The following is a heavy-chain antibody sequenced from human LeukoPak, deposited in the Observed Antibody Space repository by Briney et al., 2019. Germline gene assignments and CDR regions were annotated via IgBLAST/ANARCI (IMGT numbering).Heavy chain of an antibody. V-gene: IGHV3-23*01. CDR1: GFTFSNYA. J-gene: IGHJ4*02. CDR3: AKGGQNYDFWRFDY. D-gene: IGHD3-3*01. CDR2: ISGSGGST. Sequence: PGGSLRLSCAVSGFTFSNYAMNWVRQAPGKGLEWVSSISGSGGSTYFAGSVKGRVTISRDNSKNTTYMQMNSLRVEDTAVYYCAKGGQNYDFWRFDYWGQGSLVTVSS.